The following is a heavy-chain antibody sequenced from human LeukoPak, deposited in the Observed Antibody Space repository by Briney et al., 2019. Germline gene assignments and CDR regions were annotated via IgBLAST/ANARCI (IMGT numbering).Heavy chain of an antibody. CDR2: IRSKANSCAT. D-gene: IGHD5-12*01. CDR3: ARDGGYSGYDADC. J-gene: IGHJ4*02. V-gene: IGHV3-73*01. Sequence: GGSLRLSCAASGFTFSGSAMHWVRQASGKGLEWVGRIRSKANSCATAYAASVKGRFTISRDDSKNTAYLQMNSLKTEDTAVYYCARDGGYSGYDADCWGQGTLVTVSS. CDR1: GFTFSGSA.